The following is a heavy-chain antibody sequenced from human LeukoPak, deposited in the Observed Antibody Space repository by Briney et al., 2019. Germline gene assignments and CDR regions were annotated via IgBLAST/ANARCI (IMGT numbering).Heavy chain of an antibody. Sequence: SVTVSCTASGGTSSSYAISWVRQAPGQGLEWMGGIIPIFGTANYAQKFQGRVTITADESTSTAYMELSSLRSEDTAVYYCARVRWLQPYYYYGMDVWGQGTTVTVSS. CDR3: ARVRWLQPYYYYGMDV. V-gene: IGHV1-69*13. CDR1: GGTSSSYA. D-gene: IGHD5-24*01. CDR2: IIPIFGTA. J-gene: IGHJ6*02.